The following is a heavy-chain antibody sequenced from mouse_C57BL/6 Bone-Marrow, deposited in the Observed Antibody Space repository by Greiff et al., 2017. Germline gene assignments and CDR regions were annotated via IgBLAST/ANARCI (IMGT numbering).Heavy chain of an antibody. CDR3: ARLVAPYYAMDY. Sequence: VQLQQSGPVLVKPGPSVKIPCKSSGFTFTDSYLHWVKQSHGKSLEWIGLVYPYNGGTSSNQKFKGKATLTVDTSSITAYMELNSLTSEVSAVYYCARLVAPYYAMDYWGQGTSVTVSS. V-gene: IGHV1-36*01. CDR1: GFTFTDSY. J-gene: IGHJ4*01. CDR2: VYPYNGGT. D-gene: IGHD1-1*01.